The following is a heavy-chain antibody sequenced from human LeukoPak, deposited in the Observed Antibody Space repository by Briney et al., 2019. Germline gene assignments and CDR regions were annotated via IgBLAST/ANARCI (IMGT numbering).Heavy chain of an antibody. D-gene: IGHD1-7*01. J-gene: IGHJ4*02. CDR1: GFTVSDNY. Sequence: GGSLRLSCAASGFTVSDNYMSWVRQTPGKGLECVSIIYSGGTTYYADSVKGRFTISRDNSKNTLYLQMNSLRAEDTAVYYCARDPPARGTTEFDYWGQGTLVTVSS. CDR3: ARDPPARGTTEFDY. V-gene: IGHV3-66*01. CDR2: IYSGGTT.